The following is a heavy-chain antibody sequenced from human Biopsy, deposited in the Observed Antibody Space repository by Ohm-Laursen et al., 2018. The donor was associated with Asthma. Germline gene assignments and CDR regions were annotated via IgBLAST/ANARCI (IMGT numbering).Heavy chain of an antibody. V-gene: IGHV4-34*01. CDR1: GLSSSGYY. Sequence: TLSLTCSIYGLSSSGYYWTWIRQPPGKGLEWIGESDHRGNTNINPTLKSRVTISKDKSANEFSLKMRSVTAADTAIYYCARGPEWSGLDIWGQGTTVTVSS. CDR3: ARGPEWSGLDI. CDR2: SDHRGNT. J-gene: IGHJ6*02. D-gene: IGHD3-3*01.